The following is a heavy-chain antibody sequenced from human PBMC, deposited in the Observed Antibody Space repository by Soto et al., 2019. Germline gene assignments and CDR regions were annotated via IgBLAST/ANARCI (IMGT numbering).Heavy chain of an antibody. CDR1: GFTFSSYS. CDR3: ASLSIVVVPAARKYMDV. D-gene: IGHD2-2*01. CDR2: ISSSSSYI. J-gene: IGHJ6*03. Sequence: GGSLRLSCAASGFTFSSYSMNWVRQAPGKGLEWVSSISSSSSYIYYADSVKGRFTISRDNAKNSLYLQMNSLRAEDTAVYYCASLSIVVVPAARKYMDVWGKGTTVTVSS. V-gene: IGHV3-21*01.